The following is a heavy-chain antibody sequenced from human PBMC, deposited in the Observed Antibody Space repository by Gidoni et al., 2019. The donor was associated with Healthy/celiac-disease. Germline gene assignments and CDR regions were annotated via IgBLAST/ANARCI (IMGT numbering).Heavy chain of an antibody. D-gene: IGHD6-13*01. CDR1: GFTFSSYG. CDR3: AKEAAGTARLDY. CDR2: IRYDGSNK. V-gene: IGHV3-30*02. J-gene: IGHJ4*02. Sequence: QVQLVESGGGVVQPGGSLRLSCAASGFTFSSYGMDWVRQAPGKGLEWVAFIRYDGSNKYYADSVKGRFTISRDNSKNTLYLQMNSLRAEDTAVYYCAKEAAGTARLDYWGQGTLVTVSS.